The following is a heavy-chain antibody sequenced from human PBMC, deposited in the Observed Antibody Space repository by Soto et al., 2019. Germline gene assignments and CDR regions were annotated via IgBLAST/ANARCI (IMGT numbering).Heavy chain of an antibody. CDR3: AKVIFSTGGPFNY. CDR2: ISDSGDST. V-gene: IGHV3-23*01. D-gene: IGHD2-8*02. CDR1: GFTFSSYV. J-gene: IGHJ4*02. Sequence: PGGSLRLSCAASGFTFSSYVMSWVRQAPGKGLECVSVISDSGDSTYYADSVKGRFTISRDNSKNTLHLQLNRLRAEDAAVYYCAKVIFSTGGPFNYWGQGTLVTVSS.